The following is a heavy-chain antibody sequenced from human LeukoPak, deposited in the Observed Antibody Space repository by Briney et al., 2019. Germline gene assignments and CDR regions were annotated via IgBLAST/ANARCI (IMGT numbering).Heavy chain of an antibody. Sequence: PGRSLRLSCAASGFTFSGYGMHWVRQAPGKGLEWVAVIRYDGSNKYYADSVKGRFTISRDNSKNTLYLQMNSLRAEDTAVYYCARTPGGCSGGSCYSGSFDYWGQGTLVTVSS. D-gene: IGHD2-15*01. CDR1: GFTFSGYG. V-gene: IGHV3-33*01. J-gene: IGHJ4*02. CDR3: ARTPGGCSGGSCYSGSFDY. CDR2: IRYDGSNK.